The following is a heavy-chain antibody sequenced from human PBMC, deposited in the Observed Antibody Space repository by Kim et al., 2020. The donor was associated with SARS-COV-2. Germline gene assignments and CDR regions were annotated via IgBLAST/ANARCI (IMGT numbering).Heavy chain of an antibody. V-gene: IGHV3-9*01. Sequence: GGSLRLSCAASGFTFDDYAMHWVRQAPGKGLEWVSGISCNSGSIGYAYSVKGRFTISRDNAKNSLYLQMHSLRAEDTTLYYCANDTKWYSSSWDAFDIWGQETRVTVSS. CDR1: GFTFDDYA. CDR3: ANDTKWYSSSWDAFDI. CDR2: ISCNSGSI. D-gene: IGHD6-13*01. J-gene: IGHJ3*02.